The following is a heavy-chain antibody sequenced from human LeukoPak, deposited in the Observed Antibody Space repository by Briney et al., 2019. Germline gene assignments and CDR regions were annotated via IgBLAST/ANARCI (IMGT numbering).Heavy chain of an antibody. CDR1: GGSISSYY. CDR2: IYYSGST. V-gene: IGHV4-59*06. D-gene: IGHD3-16*02. Sequence: SETLSLTCTVSGGSISSYYWSWIRQPPGKGLEWIGYIYYSGSTYYNPSLKSRVTISVDTSKNQFSLKLSSVTAADTAVYYCARERITFGGVIVSYGMDVWGQGTTVTVSS. J-gene: IGHJ6*02. CDR3: ARERITFGGVIVSYGMDV.